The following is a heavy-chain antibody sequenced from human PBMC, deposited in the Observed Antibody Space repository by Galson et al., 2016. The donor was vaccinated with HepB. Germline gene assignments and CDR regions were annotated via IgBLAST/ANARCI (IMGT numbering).Heavy chain of an antibody. CDR1: GFSISSYS. J-gene: IGHJ6*04. V-gene: IGHV3-48*02. CDR2: IGSGGSTI. Sequence: SLRLSCAASGFSISSYSFNWVRQAPGKGLEWVSHIGSGGSTISYADSVKGRFTISRDNAKHSLYLQMHSLRDEDTVVYYCARDGGQQLVRWERLRKVYYYYPMDVWGKGTTVTVSS. D-gene: IGHD6-13*01. CDR3: ARDGGQQLVRWERLRKVYYYYPMDV.